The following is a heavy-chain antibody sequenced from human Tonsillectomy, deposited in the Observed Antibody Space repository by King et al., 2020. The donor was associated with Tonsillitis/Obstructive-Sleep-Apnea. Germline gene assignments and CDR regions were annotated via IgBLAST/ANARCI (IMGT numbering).Heavy chain of an antibody. D-gene: IGHD4-11*01. CDR1: GGSISSSSYY. V-gene: IGHV4-39*01. CDR3: ARVEDYSNYYFDY. CDR2: IYYSGST. J-gene: IGHJ4*02. Sequence: QLQESGPGLVKPSETLSLTCTVSGGSISSSSYYWGWIRQPPGKGLEWIGSIYYSGSTYYNPSLKSRVTISVDTSKNQFSLKLSSVTAADTAVYYCARVEDYSNYYFDYWGQGTLVTVSS.